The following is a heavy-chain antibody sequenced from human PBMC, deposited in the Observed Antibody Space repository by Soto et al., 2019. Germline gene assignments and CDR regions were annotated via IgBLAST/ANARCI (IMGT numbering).Heavy chain of an antibody. CDR3: ARVVGYESDDYYYGMDV. CDR1: GGTFSSYA. CDR2: IIPIFGTA. Sequence: ASVKVSCKASGGTFSSYAISWVRQAPGQGLEWMGGIIPIFGTANYAQKFQGRVTITADESTSTAYMELSSLRSEDTAVYYCARVVGYESDDYYYGMDVWGQGTTVTVSS. J-gene: IGHJ6*02. D-gene: IGHD5-12*01. V-gene: IGHV1-69*13.